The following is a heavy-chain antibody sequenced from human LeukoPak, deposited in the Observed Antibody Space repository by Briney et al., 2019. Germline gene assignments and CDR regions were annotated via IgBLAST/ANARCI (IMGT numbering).Heavy chain of an antibody. Sequence: GGSLRLSCAASGFTFSSYAMSWVRQAPGKGLEWVSTISSSGGSTYYADSVKGRFTISRDNAKNSLYLQMNSLRAEDTAVYYCATLVPLTATSIAARPSDYWGQGTLVTVSS. CDR3: ATLVPLTATSIAARPSDY. D-gene: IGHD6-6*01. V-gene: IGHV3-23*01. J-gene: IGHJ4*02. CDR2: ISSSGGST. CDR1: GFTFSSYA.